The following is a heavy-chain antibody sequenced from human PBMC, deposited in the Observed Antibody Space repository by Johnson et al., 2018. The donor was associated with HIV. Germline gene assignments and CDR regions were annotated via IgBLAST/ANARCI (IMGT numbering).Heavy chain of an antibody. CDR3: ARDHLRRSHAFDI. Sequence: QVQLVESGGGVVQPGRSLRLSCAASGFSFSNYAMHWVRQAPGKGLEWVAFISYDGSNKYYADSVKGRFTISKDNSKNTLYLQVKSLRAEDTAVYYCARDHLRRSHAFDIWGQGTMVTVSS. V-gene: IGHV3-30-3*01. J-gene: IGHJ3*02. CDR2: ISYDGSNK. CDR1: GFSFSNYA. D-gene: IGHD2-15*01.